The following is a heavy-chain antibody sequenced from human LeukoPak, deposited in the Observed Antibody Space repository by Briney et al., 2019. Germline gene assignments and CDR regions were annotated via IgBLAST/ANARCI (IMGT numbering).Heavy chain of an antibody. V-gene: IGHV3-66*01. Sequence: GGSLRLSCAASGFTVSSNYMSWVRQAPGKGLEWVSIIYSGGSTYYADSVKGRFTISRDTSKYTLYLQMNSLRAEDMAVYYCASKDPYDSRAYLLDYWGQGTLVTVSS. CDR3: ASKDPYDSRAYLLDY. J-gene: IGHJ4*02. CDR1: GFTVSSNY. D-gene: IGHD3-22*01. CDR2: IYSGGST.